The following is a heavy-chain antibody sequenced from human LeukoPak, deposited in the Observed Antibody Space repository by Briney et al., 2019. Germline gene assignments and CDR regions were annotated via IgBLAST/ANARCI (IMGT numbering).Heavy chain of an antibody. CDR3: ASGKMAAHFDY. D-gene: IGHD5-24*01. J-gene: IGHJ4*02. Sequence: GGSLRLSCAASGFIFSSYEMSWVRQAPGKGLEWVSSISSSSSYIYYADSVKGRFTISRDNAKNSLYLQMNSLRAEDTAVYYCASGKMAAHFDYWGQGTLVTVSS. CDR1: GFIFSSYE. V-gene: IGHV3-21*01. CDR2: ISSSSSYI.